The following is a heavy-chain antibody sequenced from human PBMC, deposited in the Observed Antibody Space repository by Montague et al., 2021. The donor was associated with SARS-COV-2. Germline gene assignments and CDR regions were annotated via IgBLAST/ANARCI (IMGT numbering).Heavy chain of an antibody. J-gene: IGHJ6*02. Sequence: SLRLSCAASGFTFSGYAMTWVRQAPGKGLEWVSVIYSGGSITYYADSVKGRFTISRDNSKNTLYLQMNSLRAEDTAVYYCASDMTTAYYYYYGMDVWGQGTTVTVSS. CDR3: ASDMTTAYYYYYGMDV. CDR2: IYSGGSIT. V-gene: IGHV3-23*03. D-gene: IGHD4-11*01. CDR1: GFTFSGYA.